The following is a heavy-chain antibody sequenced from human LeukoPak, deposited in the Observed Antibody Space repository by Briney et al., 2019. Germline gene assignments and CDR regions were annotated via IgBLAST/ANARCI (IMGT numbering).Heavy chain of an antibody. J-gene: IGHJ4*02. CDR1: GYTFTSYD. Sequence: ASVKVSCKASGYTFTSYDINWVRQTTGQGLEWMGWMNPDSGNTGYAQKFQGRVTMTRDTSISTAYMELSSLRSEDTAVYYCARSGFSNTFPLDYWGQGTLVTVSS. D-gene: IGHD2/OR15-2a*01. CDR3: ARSGFSNTFPLDY. CDR2: MNPDSGNT. V-gene: IGHV1-8*01.